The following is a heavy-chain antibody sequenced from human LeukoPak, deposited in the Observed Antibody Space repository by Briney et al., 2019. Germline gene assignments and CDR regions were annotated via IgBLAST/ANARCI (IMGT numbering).Heavy chain of an antibody. D-gene: IGHD4-11*01. V-gene: IGHV4-4*07. CDR3: ASSDTVTDANWFDP. CDR2: IYTSGST. Sequence: SETLSLTCTVSSGSINSYYWSWIRQPAGKGLEWIGRIYTSGSTNYNPSLKSRVTISVDTSKNQFSLKLSSVTAADTAVYYCASSDTVTDANWFDPWGQGTLVTVSS. J-gene: IGHJ5*02. CDR1: SGSINSYY.